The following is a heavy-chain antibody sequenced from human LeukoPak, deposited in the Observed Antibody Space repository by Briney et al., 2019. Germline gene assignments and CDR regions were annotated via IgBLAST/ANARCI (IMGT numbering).Heavy chain of an antibody. V-gene: IGHV4-59*08. CDR3: ARHTVVVSLSPATFDI. J-gene: IGHJ3*02. D-gene: IGHD2-21*01. CDR1: GGSISSYY. Sequence: KPSETLSLTCTVSGGSISSYYWSWIRQPPGKGLEWIGYIYYSGSTNYNPSLKSRVTISVDTSKNQFSLKLSSVTAADTAVYYCARHTVVVSLSPATFDIWGQGRMVTVSS. CDR2: IYYSGST.